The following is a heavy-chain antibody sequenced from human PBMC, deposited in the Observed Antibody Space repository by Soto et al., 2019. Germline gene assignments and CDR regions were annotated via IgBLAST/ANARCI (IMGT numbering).Heavy chain of an antibody. CDR1: GFSFGGYA. CDR3: AKWGGYYAYYSEMDV. CDR2: VSGGGTST. D-gene: IGHD1-26*01. Sequence: EVQLVESGGDFVQPGGSLRLSCAVYGFSFGGYAMSWVRQAPGKGLEWISGVSGGGTSTYYAGSVKGRFTISRDSSVVYLQMNSLRADDTAVYYCAKWGGYYAYYSEMDVWGRGTTVTVSS. V-gene: IGHV3-23*04. J-gene: IGHJ6*02.